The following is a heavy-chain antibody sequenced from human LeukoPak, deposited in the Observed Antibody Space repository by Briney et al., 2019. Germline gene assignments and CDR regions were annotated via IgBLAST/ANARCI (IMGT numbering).Heavy chain of an antibody. V-gene: IGHV3-33*06. CDR3: AKDAQRGFDYSNSLEY. J-gene: IGHJ4*02. CDR1: GFIFSHYA. D-gene: IGHD4-11*01. CDR2: IWHDGSSK. Sequence: GGSLRLSRAASGFIFSHYAMHWVRQAPGKGLEWVAVIWHDGSSKYYADSVKGRFTITRDDSENTVYLQMNSLRAEDTAVYYCAKDAQRGFDYSNSLEYWGQGDLVTVSS.